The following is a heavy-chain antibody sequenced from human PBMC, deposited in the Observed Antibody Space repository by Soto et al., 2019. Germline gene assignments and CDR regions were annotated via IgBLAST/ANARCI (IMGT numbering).Heavy chain of an antibody. Sequence: ASVKVSCKALGYTFISYYIHWVRQAPGQGLEWMGVINPSGGSTSYAEKFQGGVTMTRDTSTNTVYMEVTSLRSDDTAVYFCARTITMVRGAAVGYWGQGTLVTVSS. D-gene: IGHD3-10*01. J-gene: IGHJ4*02. CDR1: GYTFISYY. V-gene: IGHV1-46*01. CDR2: INPSGGST. CDR3: ARTITMVRGAAVGY.